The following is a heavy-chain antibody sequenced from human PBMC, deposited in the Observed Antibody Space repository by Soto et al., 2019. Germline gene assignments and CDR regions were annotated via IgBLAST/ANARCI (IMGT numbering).Heavy chain of an antibody. CDR2: ISAYDGHT. J-gene: IGHJ6*02. CDR3: ARGQGEYCSGGSCYANYYYSGMDV. CDR1: GYTFTTYG. Sequence: ASEKVSCKASGYTFTTYGITWVRQAPGQGLEWVGWISAYDGHTSYAQKLQDRVTMTTDTSTSTAYMDLRSLRSDDSAVYYCARGQGEYCSGGSCYANYYYSGMDVWGQGTTVTVSS. D-gene: IGHD2-15*01. V-gene: IGHV1-18*01.